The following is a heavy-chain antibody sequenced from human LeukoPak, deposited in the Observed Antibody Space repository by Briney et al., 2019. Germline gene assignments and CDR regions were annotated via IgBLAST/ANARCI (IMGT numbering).Heavy chain of an antibody. J-gene: IGHJ4*02. CDR3: ARGYGDYGLAFDY. V-gene: IGHV3-30*04. CDR2: ISYDGSNK. D-gene: IGHD4-17*01. Sequence: GGSLRLSCAASGFTFSNYAMHWVRQAPGEGLEWVAVISYDGSNKYYADSVKGRFTISRDNSKNTLYLQMNSLRAEDTAVYYCARGYGDYGLAFDYWGQGTLVTVSS. CDR1: GFTFSNYA.